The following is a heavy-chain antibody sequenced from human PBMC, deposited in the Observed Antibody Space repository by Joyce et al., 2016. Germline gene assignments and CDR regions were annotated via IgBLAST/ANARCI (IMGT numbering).Heavy chain of an antibody. CDR3: HSEIASIDFDY. D-gene: IGHD5-24*01. J-gene: IGHJ4*02. V-gene: IGHV3-30-3*01. Sequence: QVQLVESGGGVVQPGRSLRLSCDASGFSFSNYAVHWVRQAPGKGRDWGAVISDDGSNKYYANSVRSRFTISRDNSKNTLYLQMNSLRPEDTAVYYCHSEIASIDFDYWGQGTLVTVSS. CDR2: ISDDGSNK. CDR1: GFSFSNYA.